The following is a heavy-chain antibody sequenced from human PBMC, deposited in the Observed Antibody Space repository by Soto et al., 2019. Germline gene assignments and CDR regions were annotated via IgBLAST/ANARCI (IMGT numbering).Heavy chain of an antibody. Sequence: XSVKVSCKASVYTFTCYYMHWVRQAPGQGLEWMGWINPNSGGTNYAQKFQGRVTMTRDTSISTAYMELSRLRSDDTAVYYCARVRGPYYYILTGYYIQDYWGQGTLVTVSS. D-gene: IGHD3-9*01. V-gene: IGHV1-2*02. J-gene: IGHJ4*02. CDR1: VYTFTCYY. CDR2: INPNSGGT. CDR3: ARVRGPYYYILTGYYIQDY.